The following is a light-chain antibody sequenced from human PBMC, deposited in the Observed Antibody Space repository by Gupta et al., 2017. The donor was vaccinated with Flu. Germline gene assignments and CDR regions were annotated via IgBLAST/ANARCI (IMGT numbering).Light chain of an antibody. CDR1: HSVTKC. CDR2: AAS. Sequence: VRITITCRESHSVTKCLNWYQQKPGKAPKLLIYAASRFHSGVPSRCSGSGSGTDFTLNITSLQPEDFATYYCEQTYNTPPWTFGQGTKVDIK. V-gene: IGKV1-39*01. CDR3: EQTYNTPPWT. J-gene: IGKJ1*01.